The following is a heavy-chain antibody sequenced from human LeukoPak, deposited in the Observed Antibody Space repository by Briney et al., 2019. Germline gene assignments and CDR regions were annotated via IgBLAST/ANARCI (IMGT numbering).Heavy chain of an antibody. CDR3: ARTRGYSGYDPGDY. D-gene: IGHD5-12*01. CDR1: GFTFSSYS. CDR2: INWNGGST. J-gene: IGHJ4*02. Sequence: PGGSLRLSCAASGFTFSSYSMNWVRQAPGKGLEWVSGINWNGGSTGYADSVKGRFTISRDNAKNSLYLQMNSLRAEDTALYYCARTRGYSGYDPGDYWGQGTLVTVSS. V-gene: IGHV3-20*04.